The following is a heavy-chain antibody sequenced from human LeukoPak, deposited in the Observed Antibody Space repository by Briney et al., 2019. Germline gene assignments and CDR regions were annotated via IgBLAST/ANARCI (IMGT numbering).Heavy chain of an antibody. CDR1: GGSFSGYY. CDR3: ARRRDY. Sequence: SETLSLTCAVYGGSFSGYYWSWIRQPPGKGLEWIGEINHSGSTNYNPSLKSRVTISVDTSKNQFSLKLSSVTAADTAAYYCARRRDYWGQGTLVTVSS. V-gene: IGHV4-34*01. CDR2: INHSGST. J-gene: IGHJ4*02.